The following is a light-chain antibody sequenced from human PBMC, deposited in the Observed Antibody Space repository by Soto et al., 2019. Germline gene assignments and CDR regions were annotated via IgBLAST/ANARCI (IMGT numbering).Light chain of an antibody. CDR2: DVF. V-gene: IGKV1-13*02. Sequence: AIQVTQSPSSLSASVGDTVTITCRASQGISSAFAWYQQKPGKVPRLLIYDVFNLQSGVPSRFSGSGSGTDFTLTISRLQPEDFATYDCQKLETYPLTCGQGTRLEIK. CDR1: QGISSA. J-gene: IGKJ5*01. CDR3: QKLETYPLT.